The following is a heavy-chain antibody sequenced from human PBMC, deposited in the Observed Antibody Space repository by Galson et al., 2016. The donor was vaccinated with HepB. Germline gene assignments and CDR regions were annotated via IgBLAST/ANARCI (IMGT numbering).Heavy chain of an antibody. V-gene: IGHV3-23*01. CDR3: ARKGGIYSPWGY. Sequence: SLRLSCAASGFTFSTYAMSWVRQAPGKGLEWASAISGSGVNAHYADSVKGRFTISRDNAKNSMYLQMNSLRAEDTAVYYCARKGGIYSPWGYWGQGTLVTVSS. CDR2: ISGSGVNA. D-gene: IGHD3-10*01. CDR1: GFTFSTYA. J-gene: IGHJ4*02.